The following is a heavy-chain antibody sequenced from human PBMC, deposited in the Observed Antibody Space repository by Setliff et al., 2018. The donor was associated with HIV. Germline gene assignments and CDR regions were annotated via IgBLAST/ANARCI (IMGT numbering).Heavy chain of an antibody. Sequence: HPGGSLRLSCAASGFTFSSYAMSWVRQAPGKGLEWVSAISGSGGSTYYADSVKGRFTISRDNDKNSVHLQMTSLRAEDTAVYYCASSGSGSYINWFGPWGQGTLVTVSS. J-gene: IGHJ5*02. D-gene: IGHD3-10*01. CDR3: ASSGSGSYINWFGP. CDR1: GFTFSSYA. V-gene: IGHV3-23*01. CDR2: ISGSGGST.